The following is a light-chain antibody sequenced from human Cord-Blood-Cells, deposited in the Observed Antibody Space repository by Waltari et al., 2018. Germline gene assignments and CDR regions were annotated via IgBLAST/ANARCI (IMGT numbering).Light chain of an antibody. Sequence: QSALTQPASVSGSPGQSITISCTGTSSDVGGYNYVSWYQQHPGKAPKLMIYDVINRPSGVSNLFSGSTSGNTASLTISGLQAEDEADYYCSSYTSSSTLVFGGGTKLTVL. J-gene: IGLJ3*02. CDR1: SSDVGGYNY. CDR2: DVI. CDR3: SSYTSSSTLV. V-gene: IGLV2-14*03.